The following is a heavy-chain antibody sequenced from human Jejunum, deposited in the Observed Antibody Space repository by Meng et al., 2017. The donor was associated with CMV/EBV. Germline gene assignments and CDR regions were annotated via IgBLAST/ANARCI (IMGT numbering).Heavy chain of an antibody. CDR2: IYWDDDK. V-gene: IGHV2-5*02. CDR1: FSLSTSGVS. CDR3: ARSCREAYKECYVDY. Sequence: FSLSTSGVSVGWIRQPPGKALEWLALIYWDDDKRYSPSLKSRLTITKDSSKDQVVLTMSNMDPVDTATYYCARSCREAYKECYVDYWGQGTPVTVSS. J-gene: IGHJ4*02. D-gene: IGHD5-24*01.